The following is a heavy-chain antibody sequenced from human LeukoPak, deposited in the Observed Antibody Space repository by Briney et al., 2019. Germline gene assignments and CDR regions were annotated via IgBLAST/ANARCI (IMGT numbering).Heavy chain of an antibody. J-gene: IGHJ1*01. CDR1: GGSISSSSYY. Sequence: SETLSLTCTVSGGSISSSSYYWGWIRQPPGKGLEWIGSIYYSGSTYYNPSLKSRVTISVDTSKNQFSLKLSSVTAADTAVYYCAGGTLSVAHHSSSAFQHWGQGTLVTVSS. V-gene: IGHV4-39*01. CDR3: AGGTLSVAHHSSSAFQH. D-gene: IGHD6-13*01. CDR2: IYYSGST.